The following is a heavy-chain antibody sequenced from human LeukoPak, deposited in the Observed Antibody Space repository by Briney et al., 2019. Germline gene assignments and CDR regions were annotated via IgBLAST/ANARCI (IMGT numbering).Heavy chain of an antibody. CDR1: GFTFDDYA. CDR2: ISWDGGST. V-gene: IGHV3-43D*03. D-gene: IGHD6-19*01. J-gene: IGHJ6*03. Sequence: GGSLRLSCAASGFTFDDYAMHWVRQAPGKGLEWVSLISWDGGSTYYADSVKGRFTISRDNSKNSLSLQMNSLRAEDTALYYCAKGAFSSGWPLDYYYYYYMDVWGKGTTVTVSS. CDR3: AKGAFSSGWPLDYYYYYYMDV.